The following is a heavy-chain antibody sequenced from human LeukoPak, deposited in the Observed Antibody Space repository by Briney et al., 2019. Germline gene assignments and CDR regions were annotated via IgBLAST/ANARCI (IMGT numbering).Heavy chain of an antibody. D-gene: IGHD4-23*01. Sequence: GESLRLSCVASGFTFSDYWMTRVRQAPGKGLEWVANIKQNGGERYYVDSVKGRFTISRDNAKNSLYLQMNSLRAEDTAVYYCARDSGKARSDYWGQGALVTVSS. CDR1: GFTFSDYW. CDR3: ARDSGKARSDY. CDR2: IKQNGGER. V-gene: IGHV3-7*03. J-gene: IGHJ4*02.